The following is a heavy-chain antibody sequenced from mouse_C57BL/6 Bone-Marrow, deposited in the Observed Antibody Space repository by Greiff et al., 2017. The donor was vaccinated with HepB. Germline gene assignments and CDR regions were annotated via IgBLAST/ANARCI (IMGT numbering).Heavy chain of an antibody. CDR3: ARSYSFYAMDY. Sequence: QVQLQQPGAELVRPGTSVKLSCKASGYTFTSYWMHWVKQRPGQGLEWIGVIDPSDSYTNYKQKFKGKATLTVDTSSSTAYMQLSSLTSEDSAVYYCARSYSFYAMDYWGQGTSVTVSS. D-gene: IGHD2-12*01. V-gene: IGHV1-59*01. CDR2: IDPSDSYT. J-gene: IGHJ4*01. CDR1: GYTFTSYW.